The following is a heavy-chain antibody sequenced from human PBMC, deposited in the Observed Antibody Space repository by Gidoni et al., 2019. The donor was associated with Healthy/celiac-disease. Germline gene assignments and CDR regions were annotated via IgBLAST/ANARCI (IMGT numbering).Heavy chain of an antibody. CDR3: ARRYGDSLDY. D-gene: IGHD4-17*01. J-gene: IGHJ4*02. CDR1: GDSISNSIYY. CDR2: IYYSGST. V-gene: IGHV4-39*07. Sequence: QLQLQESGPGLVKPSETLSLTCTVSGDSISNSIYYWGWIRQPPGKGLEWIGSIYYSGSTYYNPSLKSRVTISIDTSKNQFSLKLSSVTAADTAVYYCARRYGDSLDYWGQGTLVTVSS.